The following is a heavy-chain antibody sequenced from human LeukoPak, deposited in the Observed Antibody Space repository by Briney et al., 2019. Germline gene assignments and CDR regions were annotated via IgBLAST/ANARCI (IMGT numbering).Heavy chain of an antibody. J-gene: IGHJ4*02. D-gene: IGHD3-10*01. CDR1: GDSVSSNSAA. CDR3: ARDKDWRVTMVRGVIYYFDY. Sequence: SQTLSLTCAISGDSVSSNSAAWNWIRQSPSRGLEWLGRTYYRSKWYNDYAVSVKSRITINPDTSKNQFSLQLNSVTPEDTAVYYCARDKDWRVTMVRGVIYYFDYWGQGTLVTVSS. V-gene: IGHV6-1*01. CDR2: TYYRSKWYN.